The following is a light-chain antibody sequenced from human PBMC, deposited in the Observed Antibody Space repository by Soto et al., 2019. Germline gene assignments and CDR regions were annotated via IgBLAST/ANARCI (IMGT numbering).Light chain of an antibody. CDR1: QGIRSW. CDR3: QQANSFPFT. Sequence: DIPMTQSPSSVSASVGDRFTITCRASQGIRSWLAWYQQKLGKAPKLLIYAASSLQSGVPSRFRGSGSGTDFTLTISSLQHEDFATYYCQQANSFPFTFGPGTKVDIK. J-gene: IGKJ3*01. CDR2: AAS. V-gene: IGKV1D-12*01.